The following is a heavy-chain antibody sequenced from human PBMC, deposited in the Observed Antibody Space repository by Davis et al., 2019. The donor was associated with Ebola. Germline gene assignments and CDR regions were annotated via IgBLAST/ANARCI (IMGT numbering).Heavy chain of an antibody. Sequence: AASVKVSCKASGGTFSKYTFSWVRQAPGHGLEWMGGIVPIFGTTNYAQKFQGRVTIIADESTSAAYMELSRLRSDDTAVYYCFRVADAFDIWGQGTMVTVSS. CDR3: FRVADAFDI. V-gene: IGHV1-69*13. CDR2: IVPIFGTT. CDR1: GGTFSKYT. J-gene: IGHJ3*02. D-gene: IGHD2-21*01.